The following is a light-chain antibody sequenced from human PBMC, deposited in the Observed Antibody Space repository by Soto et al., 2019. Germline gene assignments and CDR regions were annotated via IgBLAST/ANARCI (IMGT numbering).Light chain of an antibody. CDR2: HAS. V-gene: IGKV1-5*01. CDR3: EQVNSFPIT. CDR1: QSISNW. Sequence: DIQMTQSPSTLPASVGDRVTIHCRASQSISNWLAWYQQQTGTPPKILIYHASTLASGVPSRFSGSGSGTEFTLTISSLQPEDFATYYCEQVNSFPITFGQGTRLEIK. J-gene: IGKJ5*01.